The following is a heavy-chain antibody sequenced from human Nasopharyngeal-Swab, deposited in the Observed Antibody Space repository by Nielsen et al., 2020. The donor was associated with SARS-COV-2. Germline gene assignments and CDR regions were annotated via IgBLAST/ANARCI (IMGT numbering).Heavy chain of an antibody. CDR1: GWSFSGYF. Sequence: SETLSLTCAVDGWSFSGYFWGWIRQPPGKGLEWIGTVYYSGSTYYNPSLKSRVTISVDTSKNQFSLKLNSVTATDTAVYYCARGYGSFPYYFDHWGQGTLATVSS. V-gene: IGHV4-34*01. D-gene: IGHD1-26*01. J-gene: IGHJ4*02. CDR2: VYYSGST. CDR3: ARGYGSFPYYFDH.